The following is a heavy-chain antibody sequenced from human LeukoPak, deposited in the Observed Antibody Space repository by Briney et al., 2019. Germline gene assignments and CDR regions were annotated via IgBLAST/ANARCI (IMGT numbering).Heavy chain of an antibody. Sequence: PGGSLRLSCAASGFTFDDYAMHWVRQAPGKGLEWVSGISWNSGSIGYADSVKGRFTISRDNAKNSLYLQMNSLRAEDTALYYCAKDRGLYFRYYYYMDVWGKGTTVTASS. CDR3: AKDRGLYFRYYYYMDV. D-gene: IGHD3-9*01. V-gene: IGHV3-9*01. CDR2: ISWNSGSI. J-gene: IGHJ6*03. CDR1: GFTFDDYA.